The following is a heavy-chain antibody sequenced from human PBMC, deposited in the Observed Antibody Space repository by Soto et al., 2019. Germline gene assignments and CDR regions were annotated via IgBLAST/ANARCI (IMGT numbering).Heavy chain of an antibody. CDR3: ARYCSSTSCYGGAFDI. CDR1: GFTVSSNY. CDR2: IYSGGST. Sequence: EVQLVESGGGLVQPGGSLRLSCAASGFTVSSNYMSWVRQAPGKGLEWVSVIYSGGSTYYADSVKGRFTISRHNSKNTLYLHMNSLRAEDTAVYYCARYCSSTSCYGGAFDIWGQGTMVTVSS. V-gene: IGHV3-53*04. J-gene: IGHJ3*02. D-gene: IGHD2-2*01.